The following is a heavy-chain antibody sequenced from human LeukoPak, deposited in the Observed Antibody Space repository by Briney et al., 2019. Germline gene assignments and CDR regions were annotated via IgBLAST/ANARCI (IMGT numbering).Heavy chain of an antibody. Sequence: SETLSLTCTVSGGSISSGGYYWSWIRQHPGKGLEWIGYIYYSGSTYYNPSLKSRVTISVDTSKNQFSLKLSSVTAADTAVYYCARALVEDRDYGGKSAFDIWGQGTMVTVSS. V-gene: IGHV4-31*03. CDR1: GGSISSGGYY. CDR3: ARALVEDRDYGGKSAFDI. CDR2: IYYSGST. D-gene: IGHD4-23*01. J-gene: IGHJ3*02.